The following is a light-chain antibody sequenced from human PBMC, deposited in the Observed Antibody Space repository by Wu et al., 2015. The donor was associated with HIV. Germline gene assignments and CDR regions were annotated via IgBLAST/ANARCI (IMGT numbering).Light chain of an antibody. CDR2: GAS. V-gene: IGKV3-15*01. CDR3: QQYHDWPPSTWT. Sequence: EVVMTQSPVTLSVSPGERATLSCRASQTLSSNLAWYQQIPGQAPRLLIYGASTRATGIPSRFSGSGSGTEFTLTISSLQSEEFAVYYCQQYHDWPPSTWTFGQGTKVEIK. CDR1: QTLSSN. J-gene: IGKJ1*01.